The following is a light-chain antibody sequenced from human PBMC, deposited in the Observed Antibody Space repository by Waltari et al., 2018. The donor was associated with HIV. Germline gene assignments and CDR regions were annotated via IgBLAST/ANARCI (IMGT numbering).Light chain of an antibody. CDR1: QSVDNKY. V-gene: IGKV3-20*01. J-gene: IGKJ2*01. CDR3: QQYGSSPYT. Sequence: EIVLTPSPGTLSLSPGERATLSCRASQSVDNKYLAWYQQKPGQAPRLLIYGTSSRATGIPDRFSGSGSGTDFTLTISRLEPEDFAVYYCQQYGSSPYTFGQGTNLEIK. CDR2: GTS.